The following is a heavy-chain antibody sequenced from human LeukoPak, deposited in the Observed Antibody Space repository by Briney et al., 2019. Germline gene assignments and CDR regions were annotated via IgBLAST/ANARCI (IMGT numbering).Heavy chain of an antibody. CDR3: ARGLRQWLLTYYFDH. CDR1: GFTFSSYG. V-gene: IGHV3-30*02. D-gene: IGHD6-19*01. J-gene: IGHJ4*02. Sequence: GGSLRLSCAASGFTFSSYGMHWVRQAPGKGLEWVAFIRYDGSNKYYADSVKGRFTISRDNSKNTLYLQMNSLRAEDTAVYYCARGLRQWLLTYYFDHWGQGTLVTVSS. CDR2: IRYDGSNK.